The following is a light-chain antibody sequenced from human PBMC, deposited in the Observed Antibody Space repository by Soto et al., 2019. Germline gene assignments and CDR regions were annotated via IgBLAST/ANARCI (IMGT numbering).Light chain of an antibody. CDR1: QSVGTN. V-gene: IGKV3D-11*02. CDR3: QQRNYWQVT. CDR2: DVS. J-gene: IGKJ5*01. Sequence: EIVRTQSPATLSLSLGERATFSCRASQSVGTNLAWYRQKSGQAPRLLIYDVSNRATGIPARFSGSGSGTDFTLTISSLEPEDFAIYYCQQRNYWQVTFGQGTRLEIK.